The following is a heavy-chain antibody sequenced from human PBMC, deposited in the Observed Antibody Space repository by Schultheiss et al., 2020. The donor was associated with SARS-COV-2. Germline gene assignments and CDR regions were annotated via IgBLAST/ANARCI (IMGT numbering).Heavy chain of an antibody. CDR3: ARVRLDYDILTGYSTTLDYGMDV. CDR2: IYSSGST. V-gene: IGHV4-61*01. Sequence: SETLSLTCTVSGGSVSSGSYFWSWIRQPPGKGLEWIGYIYSSGSTNYNPSLKSRVTISVDTSKNQFSLKLSSVTAADTAVYYCARVRLDYDILTGYSTTLDYGMDVWGQGTTVTVSS. CDR1: GGSVSSGSYF. D-gene: IGHD3-9*01. J-gene: IGHJ6*02.